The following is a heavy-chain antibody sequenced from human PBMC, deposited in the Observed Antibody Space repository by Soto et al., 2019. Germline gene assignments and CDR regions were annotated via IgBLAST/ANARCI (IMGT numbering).Heavy chain of an antibody. V-gene: IGHV4-39*01. CDR1: GGSISSSSYY. Sequence: SETLSLTCTVSGGSISSSSYYWGWIRQPPGKGLEWIGSIYYSGSTYYNPSLKSRVTISVDTSKNQFSLKLSSVTAADTAVYYCARRRATNYYYYGMDVWGQGTTVTV. CDR2: IYYSGST. D-gene: IGHD5-12*01. J-gene: IGHJ6*02. CDR3: ARRRATNYYYYGMDV.